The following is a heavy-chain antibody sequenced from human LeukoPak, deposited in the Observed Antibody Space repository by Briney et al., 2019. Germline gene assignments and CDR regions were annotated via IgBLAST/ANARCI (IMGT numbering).Heavy chain of an antibody. CDR1: GGSISSHY. Sequence: SETLSLTCTVSGGSISSHYWSWIRQPPGKGLEWIGYVCYSGSTNYNPSLTSRVTISVDMSKNQFSLKLSSVTAADTAVYYCARGSSGLMDWGQGTLVTVSS. D-gene: IGHD3-22*01. CDR3: ARGSSGLMD. V-gene: IGHV4-59*11. J-gene: IGHJ4*02. CDR2: VCYSGST.